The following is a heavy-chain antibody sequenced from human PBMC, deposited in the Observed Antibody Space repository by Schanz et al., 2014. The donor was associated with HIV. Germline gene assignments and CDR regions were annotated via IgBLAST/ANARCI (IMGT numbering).Heavy chain of an antibody. CDR3: VRGLATTGGDYWHSDL. V-gene: IGHV4-31*03. D-gene: IGHD1-1*01. CDR2: IFHSGSS. J-gene: IGHJ2*01. Sequence: QVQLQESGPGLVKPLQTLSLTCNVSGVSMSSDTYYWNWIRQRPGKSLEWIGYIFHSGSSYYNPSLKSRVTMSLGTSKEGFSLKLTSVTAADSAVYYCVRGLATTGGDYWHSDLWGRGTRVTVTT. CDR1: GVSMSSDTYY.